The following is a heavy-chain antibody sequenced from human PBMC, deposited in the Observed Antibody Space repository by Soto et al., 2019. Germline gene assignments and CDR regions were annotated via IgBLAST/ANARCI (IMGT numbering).Heavy chain of an antibody. CDR3: AREIAVGASANRYFQH. V-gene: IGHV3-9*03. CDR2: ISWNSGCI. CDR1: GFTFDDYA. J-gene: IGHJ1*01. Sequence: GGSLRLSCAASGFTFDDYALHWVRQAPGKGLEWVSSISWNSGCIDYADSVRGRFTISRDNAKNSLYLQMNSLRAEDMALYFCAREIAVGASANRYFQHGGRGTLGTISS. D-gene: IGHD2-21*01.